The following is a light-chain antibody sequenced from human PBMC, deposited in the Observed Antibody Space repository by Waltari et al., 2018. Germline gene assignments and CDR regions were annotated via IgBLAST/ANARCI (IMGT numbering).Light chain of an antibody. Sequence: QSVLTQPPSASETPVQRVTTSCSGSNSNLGSNYLYWYQHLPGTAPKLLIYRNNQRPSGVPDRFSASKSGTSASLAIDGLRSEDEAVYYCASWDDSHYVFGPGTQVTVL. J-gene: IGLJ1*01. CDR1: NSNLGSNY. CDR2: RNN. CDR3: ASWDDSHYV. V-gene: IGLV1-47*01.